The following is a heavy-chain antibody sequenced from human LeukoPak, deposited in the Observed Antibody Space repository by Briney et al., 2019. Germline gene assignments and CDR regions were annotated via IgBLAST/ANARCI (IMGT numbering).Heavy chain of an antibody. CDR2: INHSGST. CDR1: GDSFSGYY. D-gene: IGHD4-23*01. CDR3: ARYYGDNSGVWFDP. V-gene: IGHV4-34*01. Sequence: SETLSLTCALSGDSFSGYYWSCIRHPPGKGREWIGEINHSGSTNYKPSLKSRDTILVDTYNNQYSLKLSSVTAADTAVYYCARYYGDNSGVWFDPWGQGTLVTVSS. J-gene: IGHJ5*02.